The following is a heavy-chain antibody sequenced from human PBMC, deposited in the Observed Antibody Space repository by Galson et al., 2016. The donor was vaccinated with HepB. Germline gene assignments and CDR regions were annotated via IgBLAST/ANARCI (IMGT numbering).Heavy chain of an antibody. V-gene: IGHV3-66*01. CDR3: AKDTSWVLDF. CDR2: IHRGGGT. D-gene: IGHD3-16*01. Sequence: SLRLSCAASGFAVSASSMTWVRQAPGKGLEWVSTIHRGGGTYYTYSVKGRFTIARDNSKNTLYLQMNSLRAEDTAVYYCAKDTSWVLDFWGQGNLVTVSS. J-gene: IGHJ4*02. CDR1: GFAVSASS.